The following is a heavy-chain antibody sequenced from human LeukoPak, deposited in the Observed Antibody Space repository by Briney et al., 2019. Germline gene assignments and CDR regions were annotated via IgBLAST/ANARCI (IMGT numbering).Heavy chain of an antibody. J-gene: IGHJ5*02. V-gene: IGHV1-69*08. D-gene: IGHD5-12*01. Sequence: ASVMVSCKASGGTVSNYSISWVRQAPGQGLEWMGRIIPLLGTTHCAHNFQGRFTMTADKSTTSVYMELSSLRSEDTAVYYCVRSGYDYGWFDPWGQGTLVTVSP. CDR1: GGTVSNYS. CDR2: IIPLLGTT. CDR3: VRSGYDYGWFDP.